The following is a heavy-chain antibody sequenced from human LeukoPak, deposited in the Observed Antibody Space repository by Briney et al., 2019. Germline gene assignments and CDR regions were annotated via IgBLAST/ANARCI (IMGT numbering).Heavy chain of an antibody. CDR2: INPNSGTT. CDR3: ARRPGNSLAGFDY. V-gene: IGHV1-2*02. Sequence: ASVKVSCKASGYTFTGYYIHWVRQAPGQGLEWMAWINPNSGTTEYAQKFQGGVTVTRDTSISTAYMELSRLTSDDTAIYYCARRPGNSLAGFDYWGQGTLVTVSS. CDR1: GYTFTGYY. J-gene: IGHJ4*02. D-gene: IGHD1/OR15-1a*01.